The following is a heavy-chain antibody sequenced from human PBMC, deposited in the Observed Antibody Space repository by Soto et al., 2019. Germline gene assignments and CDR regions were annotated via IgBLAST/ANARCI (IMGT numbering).Heavy chain of an antibody. D-gene: IGHD6-6*01. Sequence: GGSLRLSCAASGFTFSSYSMNWVRQAPGKGLEWVSSISSSSSYIYYADSVKGRFTISRDNSKNTLYLQMNSLRAEDTAVYYCARGKYSSSYPYFDYWGQGTLVTVSS. CDR2: ISSSSSYI. CDR1: GFTFSSYS. CDR3: ARGKYSSSYPYFDY. J-gene: IGHJ4*02. V-gene: IGHV3-21*01.